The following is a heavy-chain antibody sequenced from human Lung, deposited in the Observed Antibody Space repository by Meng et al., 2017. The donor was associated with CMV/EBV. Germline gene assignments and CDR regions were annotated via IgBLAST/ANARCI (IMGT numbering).Heavy chain of an antibody. CDR2: FDPENTET. J-gene: IGHJ5*02. CDR3: ATGPLAIYNWNYARYSLRHNWFDP. D-gene: IGHD1-7*01. CDR1: S. V-gene: IGHV1-24*01. Sequence: SIHWVRQAPGKGLEWMGGFDPENTETIYAQKFQGRITMTEDTSTDTAYMELSSLRSEDTAVYYCATGPLAIYNWNYARYSLRHNWFDPWGQGTLVTVSS.